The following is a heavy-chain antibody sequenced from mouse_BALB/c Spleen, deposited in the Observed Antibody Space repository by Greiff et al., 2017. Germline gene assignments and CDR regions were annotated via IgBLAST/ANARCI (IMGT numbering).Heavy chain of an antibody. CDR3: AGYYYGSSSFDY. D-gene: IGHD1-1*01. V-gene: IGHV3-6*02. CDR1: GYSITSGYY. J-gene: IGHJ2*01. CDR2: ISYDGSN. Sequence: DVQLQESGPGLVKPSQSLSLTCSVTGYSITSGYYWNWIRQFPGNKLEWMGYISYDGSNNYNPSLKNRISITRDTSKNQFFLKLNSVTTEDTATYYCAGYYYGSSSFDYWGQGTTLTVSS.